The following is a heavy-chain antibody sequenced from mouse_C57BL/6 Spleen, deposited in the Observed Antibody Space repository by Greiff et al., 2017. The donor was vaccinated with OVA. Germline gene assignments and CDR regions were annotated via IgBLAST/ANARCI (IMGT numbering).Heavy chain of an antibody. CDR1: GFTFSSYA. V-gene: IGHV5-4*01. CDR3: ARGGHYYNGFAY. D-gene: IGHD2-12*01. J-gene: IGHJ3*01. CDR2: ISDGGSYT. Sequence: EVQLVASGGGLVKPGGSLKLSCAASGFTFSSYAMSWVRQTPEKRLEWVATISDGGSYTYYPDNVKGRFTISRDNAKNNLYLQMSHLKSEDTAMYYCARGGHYYNGFAYWGKGTLVTVSA.